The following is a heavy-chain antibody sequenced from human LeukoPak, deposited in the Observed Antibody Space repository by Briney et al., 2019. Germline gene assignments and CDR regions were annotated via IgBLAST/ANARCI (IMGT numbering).Heavy chain of an antibody. D-gene: IGHD5-18*01. V-gene: IGHV1-2*04. J-gene: IGHJ6*04. Sequence: ASVKVSCKASGGTFSSYAISWERQAPGQGLEWMGWINPNSGGTNYAQKFQGWVTMTRDTSISTAYMELSRLRSDDTAVYYCARGTWIQDSYGMDVWGKGTTVTVSS. CDR2: INPNSGGT. CDR1: GGTFSSYA. CDR3: ARGTWIQDSYGMDV.